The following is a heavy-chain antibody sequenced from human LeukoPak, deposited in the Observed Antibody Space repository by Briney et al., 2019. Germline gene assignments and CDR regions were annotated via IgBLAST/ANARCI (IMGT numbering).Heavy chain of an antibody. Sequence: GGSLRLSCAASGFTFSSYAMSWVRQAPGKGLEWVSAISGSGGSTYYADSVKGRFTISRDNSTNTLYLQMNSLRAEDTAVYYCAKYGGIAVAGTLNYMDVWGKGTTVTVSS. CDR2: ISGSGGST. D-gene: IGHD6-19*01. CDR3: AKYGGIAVAGTLNYMDV. J-gene: IGHJ6*03. V-gene: IGHV3-23*01. CDR1: GFTFSSYA.